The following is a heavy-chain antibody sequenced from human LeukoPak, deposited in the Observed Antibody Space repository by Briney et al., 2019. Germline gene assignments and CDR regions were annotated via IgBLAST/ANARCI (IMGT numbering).Heavy chain of an antibody. J-gene: IGHJ5*02. CDR2: ISWNSGSI. Sequence: PGGSLRLSCAASGFTFDDYAMHWVRQAPGKGLEWVSGISWNSGSIGYADSVKGRFTISRDNAKNSLYLQMNSLRAEDTALYYCAKGSPYGSSPGCFDPWGQGTLVTVSS. D-gene: IGHD6-6*01. CDR3: AKGSPYGSSPGCFDP. CDR1: GFTFDDYA. V-gene: IGHV3-9*01.